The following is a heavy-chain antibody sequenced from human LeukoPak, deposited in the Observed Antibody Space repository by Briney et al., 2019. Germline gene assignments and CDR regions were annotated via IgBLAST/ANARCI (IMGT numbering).Heavy chain of an antibody. Sequence: ASVKVSCKASGYTFTSHFMHWVRQAPGQGLEWMGLINPRGGSTSYTQKFQGRVTMTRDTSTSTVYMELSSLRSEDTAVYYCARVKSYYYDTSGKDAFDIWGQGTMVTVSS. CDR3: ARVKSYYYDTSGKDAFDI. CDR2: INPRGGST. D-gene: IGHD3-22*01. CDR1: GYTFTSHF. V-gene: IGHV1-46*01. J-gene: IGHJ3*02.